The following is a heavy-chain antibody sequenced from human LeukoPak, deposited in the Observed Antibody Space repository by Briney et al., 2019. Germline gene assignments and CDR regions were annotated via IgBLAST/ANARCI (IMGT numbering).Heavy chain of an antibody. J-gene: IGHJ4*02. V-gene: IGHV3-74*01. CDR2: INTDGSST. CDR3: ARDDYLDY. CDR1: GFTFSSYY. D-gene: IGHD3-16*01. Sequence: PGGSLRLSCVASGFTFSSYYMHWVRQAPGKGPVWVSGINTDGSSTTYVDPVKGRFTISRDNAKKSVYLQMDSLRAEDTAVYYCARDDYLDYWGQGTLVTVSS.